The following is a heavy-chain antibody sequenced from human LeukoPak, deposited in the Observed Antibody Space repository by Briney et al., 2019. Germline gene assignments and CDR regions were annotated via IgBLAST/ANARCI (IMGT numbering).Heavy chain of an antibody. J-gene: IGHJ4*02. CDR2: ISGSGGST. V-gene: IGHV3-23*01. CDR3: AKDRNYYGSGTFDY. Sequence: PGGSLRLSCAASGFTLRSYWMNWVRQAPGKGLEWVSAISGSGGSTHYADSVKGRFTISRDNSKNTLYLQMNSLRAEDTAVYYCAKDRNYYGSGTFDYWGQGTLVTVSS. D-gene: IGHD3-10*01. CDR1: GFTLRSYW.